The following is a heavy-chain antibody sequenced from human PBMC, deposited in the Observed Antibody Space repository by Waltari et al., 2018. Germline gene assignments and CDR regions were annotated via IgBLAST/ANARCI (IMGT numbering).Heavy chain of an antibody. V-gene: IGHV3-48*03. CDR1: GFTFSDNE. Sequence: EVQLVESGGGLVQPGGSLRLSCAASGFTFSDNEMNWVRQAPGKGLEWLSYISSSGGAMFYADSVKGRFTISRDNAKNSLYLQLNSLRAEDTAIYYCVRDKAGWGRWFDPWGQGTLVTVSS. J-gene: IGHJ5*02. CDR2: ISSSGGAM. D-gene: IGHD3-16*01. CDR3: VRDKAGWGRWFDP.